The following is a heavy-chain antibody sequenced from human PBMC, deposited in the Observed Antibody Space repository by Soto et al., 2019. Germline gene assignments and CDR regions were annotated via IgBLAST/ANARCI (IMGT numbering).Heavy chain of an antibody. CDR3: ARGGRGIAAALVVWFDP. J-gene: IGHJ5*02. CDR2: INHSGST. V-gene: IGHV4-34*01. D-gene: IGHD6-13*01. CDR1: GGSFSGYY. Sequence: QEQLQQWGAGLLKPSETLSLTCAVYGGSFSGYYWSWIRQPPGKGLEWIGEINHSGSTNYNPSLSSRLTISVDTSKNQFSRKPSSVTDADTGVYYCARGGRGIAAALVVWFDPWGQGTLVTVSS.